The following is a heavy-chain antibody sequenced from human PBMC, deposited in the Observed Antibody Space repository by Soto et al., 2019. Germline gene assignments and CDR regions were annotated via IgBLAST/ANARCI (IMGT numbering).Heavy chain of an antibody. V-gene: IGHV3-23*01. J-gene: IGHJ4*02. Sequence: EVQLLESGGGLVQPGGSLRLSCAASGFTFSNFAMSWVRQTPGKGLEWVSTISAGGGTTYYSDSAKGRFTISRDNSKNTLSLQMNSLRAEDTAVYYCSNRLFYSTSWYYFDYWGQGTLVTVSS. CDR3: SNRLFYSTSWYYFDY. CDR1: GFTFSNFA. CDR2: ISAGGGTT. D-gene: IGHD6-13*01.